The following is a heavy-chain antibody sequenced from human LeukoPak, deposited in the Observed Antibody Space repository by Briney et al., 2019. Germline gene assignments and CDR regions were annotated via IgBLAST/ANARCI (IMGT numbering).Heavy chain of an antibody. CDR1: GYTFTTYD. J-gene: IGHJ5*02. CDR3: ARDNSVRDEAWWFNP. CDR2: MNPNSGNT. D-gene: IGHD5-24*01. Sequence: ASVKVSCKASGYTFTTYDIYWVRQATGQGLEWMGWMNPNSGNTGYAQKFQGKVTMTRNTSISTAYMELSSLRSEDTAVYYCARDNSVRDEAWWFNPWGQGILVTVSS. V-gene: IGHV1-8*01.